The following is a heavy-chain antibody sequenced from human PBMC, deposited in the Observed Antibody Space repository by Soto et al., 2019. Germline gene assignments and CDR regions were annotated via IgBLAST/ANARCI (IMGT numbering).Heavy chain of an antibody. Sequence: VSLRLSCAASGFTFSSYSMNWVRQAPGKGLEWVSSISSSSSYIYYADSVKGRFTISRDNAKNSLYLQMNSLRAEDTAVYYCARDREKNYFDYWGQGTLVTVSS. CDR3: ARDREKNYFDY. J-gene: IGHJ4*02. V-gene: IGHV3-21*01. CDR1: GFTFSSYS. CDR2: ISSSSSYI.